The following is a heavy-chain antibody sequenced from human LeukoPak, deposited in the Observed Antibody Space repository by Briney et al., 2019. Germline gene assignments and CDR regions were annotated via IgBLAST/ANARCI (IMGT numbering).Heavy chain of an antibody. CDR1: GYTFTSYA. D-gene: IGHD1-26*01. Sequence: SVKVSCKASGYTFTSYAMNWVRQAPGQGLEWMGGIIPIFGTANYAQKFQGRVTITADKSTSTAYMELSSLRSEDTAVYYCASFDGGSPLFYWGQGTLVTVSS. CDR2: IIPIFGTA. J-gene: IGHJ4*02. CDR3: ASFDGGSPLFY. V-gene: IGHV1-69*06.